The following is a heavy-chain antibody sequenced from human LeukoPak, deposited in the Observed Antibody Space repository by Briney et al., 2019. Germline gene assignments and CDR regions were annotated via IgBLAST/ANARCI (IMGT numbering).Heavy chain of an antibody. Sequence: GGSLRLSCAASGFTLSTYWMYWVRQGQGKRLEYVSRISNNGSATTYADSVKGRFSISRDNAKSTVYLQMNSLRPEDTAMFYCARGGLDHAFDLWGQGTMVSVSS. V-gene: IGHV3-74*01. J-gene: IGHJ3*01. CDR3: ARGGLDHAFDL. CDR1: GFTLSTYW. D-gene: IGHD3/OR15-3a*01. CDR2: ISNNGSAT.